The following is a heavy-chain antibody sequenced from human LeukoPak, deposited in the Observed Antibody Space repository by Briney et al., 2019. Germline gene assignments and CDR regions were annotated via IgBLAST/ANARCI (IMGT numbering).Heavy chain of an antibody. CDR1: GFTFSSYA. D-gene: IGHD3-3*01. Sequence: PGGSLRLSCAASGFTFSSYAMSWVRQAPGKGLEYVSAISRNGDNTYYEDSVKGRFTISRDNSKNTLYLQMTSLRPEDTAVYYCWIFVLRSVDWGQGTLVTVSS. CDR3: WIFVLRSVD. V-gene: IGHV3-64D*09. CDR2: ISRNGDNT. J-gene: IGHJ4*02.